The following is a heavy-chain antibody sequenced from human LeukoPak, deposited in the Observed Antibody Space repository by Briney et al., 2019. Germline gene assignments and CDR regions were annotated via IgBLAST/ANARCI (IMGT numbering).Heavy chain of an antibody. J-gene: IGHJ4*02. CDR3: ATGWGAF. Sequence: GGSLRLSCAASGLSLSSQDMHWVRQAPGKGLGCVSSISISGSRTYYADSVKGRFTICRDNAENSMYLQLNSLRVEDTAIYYCATGWGAFWGQGTRVTVSS. CDR1: GLSLSSQD. CDR2: ISISGSRT. D-gene: IGHD6-19*01. V-gene: IGHV3-21*01.